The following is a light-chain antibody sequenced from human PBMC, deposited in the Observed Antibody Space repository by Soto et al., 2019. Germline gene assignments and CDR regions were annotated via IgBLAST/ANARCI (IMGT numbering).Light chain of an antibody. CDR3: QQYASSPRT. V-gene: IGKV3-20*01. J-gene: IGKJ4*01. CDR1: QTVGNNY. Sequence: EIVLTQSPGTLSLSPGERATLSCRASQTVGNNYLAWYQQKPGQTPRLLIHGASNRATCIPDRISGSGSGTDFSRFISRLDPEDFAMYYCQQYASSPRTFGGGTKVAIK. CDR2: GAS.